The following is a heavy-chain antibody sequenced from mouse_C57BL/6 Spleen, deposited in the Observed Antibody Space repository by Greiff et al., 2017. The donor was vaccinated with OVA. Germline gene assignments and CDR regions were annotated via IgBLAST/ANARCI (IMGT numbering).Heavy chain of an antibody. J-gene: IGHJ4*01. CDR3: APSYYYGTHYYAMDY. CDR1: GYAFSSYW. Sequence: QVQLQQSGAELVKPGASVKISCKASGYAFSSYWMNWVKQRPGKGLEWIGQIYPGDGDTNYNGKFKGKATLTADKSSSTAYMQLSSLTSEDSAVYFCAPSYYYGTHYYAMDYWGQGTSVTVAS. D-gene: IGHD1-1*01. CDR2: IYPGDGDT. V-gene: IGHV1-80*01.